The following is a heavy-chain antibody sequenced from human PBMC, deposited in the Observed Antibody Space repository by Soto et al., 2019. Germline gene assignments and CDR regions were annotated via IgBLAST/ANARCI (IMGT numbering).Heavy chain of an antibody. CDR3: ARDRGGWFDP. D-gene: IGHD3-10*01. V-gene: IGHV4-59*01. CDR1: GGSISSYY. J-gene: IGHJ5*02. Sequence: SETLSLTCTVSGGSISSYYWSWIRQPPGKGLEWIRDIYYSGSTNYNPSHNSRVTISVDTSKNHFSLKLSSVTVADTAVYYCARDRGGWFDPWGQGTLVTVSS. CDR2: IYYSGST.